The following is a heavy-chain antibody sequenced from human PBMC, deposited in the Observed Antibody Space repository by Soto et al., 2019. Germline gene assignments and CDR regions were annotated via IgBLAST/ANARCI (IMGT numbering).Heavy chain of an antibody. Sequence: SSETLSLTCTVSGGSISSGGYYWSWIRQHPGKGLEWIGYIYYSGSTYYNPSLKSRVTISVDTSKNQFSLKLSSVTAADTAVYYCARVITMIVTFDYWGQGTLVTVSS. J-gene: IGHJ4*02. V-gene: IGHV4-31*03. D-gene: IGHD3-22*01. CDR2: IYYSGST. CDR1: GGSISSGGYY. CDR3: ARVITMIVTFDY.